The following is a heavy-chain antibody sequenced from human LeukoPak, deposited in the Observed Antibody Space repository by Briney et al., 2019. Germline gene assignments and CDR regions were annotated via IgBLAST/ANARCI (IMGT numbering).Heavy chain of an antibody. Sequence: ASVKVSCKASGYTFTSYDINWVRQATGQGLEWMGWMNPNSGNTGYAQRFQGRATMTRNTSISTAYMELSSLTAEDTAVYYCARRNYYDSGSPTPFDYWGQGTLVTVSS. V-gene: IGHV1-8*01. CDR2: MNPNSGNT. CDR3: ARRNYYDSGSPTPFDY. D-gene: IGHD3-10*01. CDR1: GYTFTSYD. J-gene: IGHJ4*02.